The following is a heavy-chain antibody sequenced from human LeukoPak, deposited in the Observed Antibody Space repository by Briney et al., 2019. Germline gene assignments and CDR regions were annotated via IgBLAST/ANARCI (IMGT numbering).Heavy chain of an antibody. CDR2: IYYSGNT. J-gene: IGHJ5*02. CDR1: GDSISTSNSY. V-gene: IGHV4-39*01. CDR3: ARVKSARHNWFDP. Sequence: SETLSLTCTVSGDSISTSNSYWGWIRQPPGKGLEWIGSIYYSGNTYYNASLKSRVTISVDTSKNQFSLKLSSVTAADTAVYYCARVKSARHNWFDPWGQGTLVTVSS. D-gene: IGHD6-6*01.